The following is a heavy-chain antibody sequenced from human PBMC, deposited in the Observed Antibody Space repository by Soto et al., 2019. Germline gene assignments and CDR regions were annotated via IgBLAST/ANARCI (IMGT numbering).Heavy chain of an antibody. CDR2: IYYSGST. CDR1: GGSISSSSYY. J-gene: IGHJ4*02. D-gene: IGHD6-6*01. CDR3: ARHEHIAARPYYFDY. Sequence: QLQLQESGPGLVKPSETLSLTCTVSGGSISSSSYYWGWIRQPPGKGLEWIGSIYYSGSTYYNQSLKSRVTISVDTSKNQFSLKLSSVTAADTAVYYCARHEHIAARPYYFDYWGQGTLVTVSS. V-gene: IGHV4-39*01.